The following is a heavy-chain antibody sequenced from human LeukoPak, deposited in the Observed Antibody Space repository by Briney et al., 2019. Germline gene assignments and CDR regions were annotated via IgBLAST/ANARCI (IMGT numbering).Heavy chain of an antibody. D-gene: IGHD1-26*01. V-gene: IGHV3-53*01. Sequence: GGSLRLSCAASGFTVSGNYMSWVRQAPGKGLEWVSVTYSGGDTYYADSVKGRFTISRDNSKNTLYLQMNSLRVEDTAVYYCARDRRSVGATYDYFEYWGQGTLATISS. CDR1: GFTVSGNY. CDR2: TYSGGDT. CDR3: ARDRRSVGATYDYFEY. J-gene: IGHJ4*02.